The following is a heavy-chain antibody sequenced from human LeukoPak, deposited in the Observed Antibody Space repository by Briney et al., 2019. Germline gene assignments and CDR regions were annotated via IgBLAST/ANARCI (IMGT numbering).Heavy chain of an antibody. V-gene: IGHV4-59*02. D-gene: IGHD3-10*01. Sequence: SEPLSLTSTISAASVTVSIWSCVREPPGTGLEWIGYVFYSGRTTYNTSLNSRVTISMDASRSQFSLRQSSVTAADTAVYYCARHGSTYYYGSGNRPMGYYFDYWGQGTLVTVSS. CDR2: VFYSGRT. J-gene: IGHJ4*02. CDR3: ARHGSTYYYGSGNRPMGYYFDY. CDR1: AASVTVSI.